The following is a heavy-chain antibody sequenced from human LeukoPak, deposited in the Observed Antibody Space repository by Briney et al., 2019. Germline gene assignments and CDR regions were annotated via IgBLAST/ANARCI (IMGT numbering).Heavy chain of an antibody. J-gene: IGHJ6*03. CDR3: ARDRAWGNYMDV. Sequence: GGSLRLSCAASGFTFSYYWMSWVRQAPGKGLEWVANITQDGSDTHYVDSVKGRFTIARDNAKNSLYLQVNSLRAEDTAVYYCARDRAWGNYMDVWGKGTTVTISS. CDR2: ITQDGSDT. V-gene: IGHV3-7*01. D-gene: IGHD3-16*01. CDR1: GFTFSYYW.